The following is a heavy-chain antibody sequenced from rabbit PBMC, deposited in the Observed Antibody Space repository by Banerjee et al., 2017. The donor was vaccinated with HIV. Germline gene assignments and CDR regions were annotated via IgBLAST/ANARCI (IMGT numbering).Heavy chain of an antibody. CDR1: GFTLSSYW. J-gene: IGHJ3*01. CDR3: ARSVYVNYVGGDL. D-gene: IGHD4-2*01. CDR2: IGTSSGST. Sequence: QEQLVESGGGLVTPGGTLTLTCKASGFTLSSYWMCWVRQAPGKGLELIACIGTSSGSTYYASWVNGRFTISRSTSLNTVDLQMTSLTAADTATYFCARSVYVNYVGGDLWGQGTLVTVS. V-gene: IGHV1S43*01.